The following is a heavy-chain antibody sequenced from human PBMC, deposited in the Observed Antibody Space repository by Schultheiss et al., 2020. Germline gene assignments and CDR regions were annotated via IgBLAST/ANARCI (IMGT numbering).Heavy chain of an antibody. CDR2: IYWDDDK. CDR1: GFSLSTSGVG. V-gene: IGHV2-5*02. J-gene: IGHJ5*02. CDR3: AHSPLTGTYNWFDP. D-gene: IGHD1-20*01. Sequence: SGPTLVKPTQTLTLTCTFSGFSLSTSGVGVGWIRQPPGKALEWLALIYWDDDKRYSPSLKSRLTITKDTSKNQVVLTITNMDPVDTATYYCAHSPLTGTYNWFDPWGQGTLVTVSS.